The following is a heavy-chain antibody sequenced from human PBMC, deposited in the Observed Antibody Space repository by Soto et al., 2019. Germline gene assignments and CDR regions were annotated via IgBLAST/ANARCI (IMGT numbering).Heavy chain of an antibody. CDR1: GFTFSDYW. Sequence: EVQLVESGGGLVQPGGSLRLSCVASGFTFSDYWMHWVRQAPGKGLVWVSRIKFDGSVTSHADSVKGRFTISRDNARNTVQLQMDSLRAEDTGVYYCERGLRNSYGVDVGGQGTKVTVSS. CDR3: ERGLRNSYGVDV. D-gene: IGHD4-17*01. J-gene: IGHJ6*02. V-gene: IGHV3-74*01. CDR2: IKFDGSVT.